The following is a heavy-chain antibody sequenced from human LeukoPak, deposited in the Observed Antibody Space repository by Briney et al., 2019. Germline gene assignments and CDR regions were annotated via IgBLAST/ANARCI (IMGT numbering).Heavy chain of an antibody. V-gene: IGHV3-23*01. D-gene: IGHD6-13*01. J-gene: IGHJ4*02. Sequence: PGGSLRLSCAASGFTFSSYAMSWVRQAPGRGLEWVSALSGSGGIASYADSVKGRFTISRDNSKNTLYLQMNSLRAEDTAVYYCAKDDEEAASDYWGQGTLVTVSS. CDR2: LSGSGGIA. CDR1: GFTFSSYA. CDR3: AKDDEEAASDY.